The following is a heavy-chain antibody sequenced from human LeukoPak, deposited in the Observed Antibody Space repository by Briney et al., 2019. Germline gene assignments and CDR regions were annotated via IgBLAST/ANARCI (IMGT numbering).Heavy chain of an antibody. J-gene: IGHJ4*02. Sequence: SETLSLTCAVSGYSISSGYYWGWIRQPPGKGLEWIGSMDHSGSKYHNPSLKSRVTISVDTSKNQFSLKLNSVTAADTAVYYCARADNMVGTTAFDYWGQGTLVTVSS. D-gene: IGHD1-26*01. CDR1: GYSISSGYY. CDR3: ARADNMVGTTAFDY. V-gene: IGHV4-38-2*01. CDR2: MDHSGSK.